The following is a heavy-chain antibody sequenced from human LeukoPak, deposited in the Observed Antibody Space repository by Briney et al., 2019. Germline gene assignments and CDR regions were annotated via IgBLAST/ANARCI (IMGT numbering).Heavy chain of an antibody. CDR3: ARDGLKRSYYYDSSGYYPDY. D-gene: IGHD3-22*01. CDR2: INPSGGST. CDR1: GYTFTSYY. J-gene: IGHJ4*02. V-gene: IGHV1-46*01. Sequence: ASVKVSCKASGYTFTSYYMHWVRQAPGQGLEWMGIINPSGGSTSYAQKFQGRVTMTRDTSTSTVYMELSSLRSEDTAVYYCARDGLKRSYYYDSSGYYPDYWGQGTLVTVSS.